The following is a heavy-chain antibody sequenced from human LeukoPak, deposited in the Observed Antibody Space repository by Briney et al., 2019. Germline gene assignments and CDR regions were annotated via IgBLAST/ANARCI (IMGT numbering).Heavy chain of an antibody. V-gene: IGHV3-33*06. J-gene: IGHJ6*02. CDR3: AKGSSSWYYYYGMDV. Sequence: GGSLRLSCAASGFTFSSYGMHWVRQAPGKGLEWVAVIWYDGSNKYYADSVKGRFTISRDNSKNTLYLQMNSLRAEDTAVYYCAKGSSSWYYYYGMDVWGQGTTVTVSS. D-gene: IGHD6-13*01. CDR1: GFTFSSYG. CDR2: IWYDGSNK.